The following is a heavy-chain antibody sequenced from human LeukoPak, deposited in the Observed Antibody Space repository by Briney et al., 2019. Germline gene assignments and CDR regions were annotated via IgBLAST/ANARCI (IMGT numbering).Heavy chain of an antibody. D-gene: IGHD4-17*01. CDR2: INSDGSST. V-gene: IGHV3-74*01. J-gene: IGHJ4*02. CDR3: ARDTDTVTTILDY. Sequence: GGSLRLSCAASGFTFSSYWMHWVRRAPGKGLVWVSRINSDGSSTSYADSVKGRFTISRDSAKNTLYLQMNSLRAEDTAVYYCARDTDTVTTILDYWGQGTLVTVSS. CDR1: GFTFSSYW.